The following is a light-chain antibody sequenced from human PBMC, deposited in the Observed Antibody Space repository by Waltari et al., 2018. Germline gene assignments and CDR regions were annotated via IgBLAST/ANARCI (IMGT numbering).Light chain of an antibody. CDR3: CSYTGNYLRV. Sequence: QSALTQPRSVTGSPGTSVTISCTGTSSDVCYDNYVSWYQQHPGKAPKLMIYDVIERPSGVPGRFSGSKSGNTASLTISGLQAEDEADYYCCSYTGNYLRVFGGGTKLTVL. CDR1: SSDVCYDNY. V-gene: IGLV2-11*01. J-gene: IGLJ2*01. CDR2: DVI.